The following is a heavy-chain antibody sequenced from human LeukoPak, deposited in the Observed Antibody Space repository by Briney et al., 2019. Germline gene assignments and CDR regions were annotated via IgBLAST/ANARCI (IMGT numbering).Heavy chain of an antibody. CDR3: ARARVVVVPAAVQYYYYYMDV. Sequence: SETLSLTCTVSGGSISSYYWSWIRQPAGKGLEWIGRIYTSGSTTYNAPLKSRVTMSVDTSKNQFSLKLSSVTAADTAVYYCARARVVVVPAAVQYYYYYMDVWGKGTTVTVSS. D-gene: IGHD2-2*01. J-gene: IGHJ6*03. V-gene: IGHV4-4*07. CDR1: GGSISSYY. CDR2: IYTSGST.